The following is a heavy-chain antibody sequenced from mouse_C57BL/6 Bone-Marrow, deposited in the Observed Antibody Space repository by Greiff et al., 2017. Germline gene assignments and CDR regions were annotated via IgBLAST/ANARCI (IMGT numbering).Heavy chain of an antibody. D-gene: IGHD1-1*01. Sequence: EVKLMESGPGLVKPSQSLSLTCSVTGYSITSGYYWNWIRQFPGNKLEWMGYISYDGSNNYNPSLKNRISITRDTSKNQFFLKLNSVTTEYTATYYCAREGGYYYGSSMDYWGQGTSVTVSS. CDR3: AREGGYYYGSSMDY. V-gene: IGHV3-6*01. CDR2: ISYDGSN. J-gene: IGHJ4*01. CDR1: GYSITSGYY.